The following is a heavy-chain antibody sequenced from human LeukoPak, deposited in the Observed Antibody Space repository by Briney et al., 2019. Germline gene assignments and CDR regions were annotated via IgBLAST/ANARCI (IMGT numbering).Heavy chain of an antibody. V-gene: IGHV4-61*02. CDR3: ARQLRLGELSPALFDY. CDR2: IYTSGST. J-gene: IGHJ4*02. CDR1: GGSVSSGSYY. D-gene: IGHD3-16*02. Sequence: SETLSLTCAVSGGSVSSGSYYWSWIRQPAGKGLEWIGRIYTSGSTSYNPSLKSRVTISVDTSKSQFSLKLSSVTAADTAVYYCARQLRLGELSPALFDYWGQGTLVTVSS.